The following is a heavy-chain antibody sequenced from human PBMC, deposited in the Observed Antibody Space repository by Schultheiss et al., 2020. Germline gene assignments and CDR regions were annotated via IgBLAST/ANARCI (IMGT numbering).Heavy chain of an antibody. D-gene: IGHD1-26*01. V-gene: IGHV3-43*01. CDR2: ISWDGGST. CDR1: GFTFDDYT. J-gene: IGHJ4*02. CDR3: ALSGSYLGYFDY. Sequence: GGSLRLSCAASGFTFDDYTMHWVRQAPGKGLEWVSLISWDGGSTYYADSVKGRFTISRDNSKNSLYLQMNSLRTEDTALYYCALSGSYLGYFDYWGQGTLVNVSS.